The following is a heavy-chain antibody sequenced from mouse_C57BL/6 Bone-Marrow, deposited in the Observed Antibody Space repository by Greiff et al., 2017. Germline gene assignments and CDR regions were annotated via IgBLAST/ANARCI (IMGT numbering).Heavy chain of an antibody. Sequence: VQLQQSGPELVKPGASVKMSCKASGYTFTDYNMHWVKQSHGKSLEWIGYINPNNGGTSYNQKFKGKATLTVNKSSSTAYMKLRSLTSEDSAVYYCANDLLWLRRYYYAMDYWGQGTSVTVSS. CDR3: ANDLLWLRRYYYAMDY. D-gene: IGHD2-2*01. CDR2: INPNNGGT. J-gene: IGHJ4*01. CDR1: GYTFTDYN. V-gene: IGHV1-22*01.